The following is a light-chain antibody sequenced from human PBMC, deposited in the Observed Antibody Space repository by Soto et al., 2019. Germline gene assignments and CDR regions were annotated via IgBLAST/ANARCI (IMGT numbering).Light chain of an antibody. Sequence: AIQMTQSPSSLSASVGDRVTITCRASQGIRNDLGWYQQKPGKAPKLLIYAASTLQSGVPSRFSGSGSGTDFTLTISILQPEDFATYYYLQDYNYPRTFGQGTKVEIK. CDR1: QGIRND. CDR3: LQDYNYPRT. J-gene: IGKJ1*01. CDR2: AAS. V-gene: IGKV1-6*01.